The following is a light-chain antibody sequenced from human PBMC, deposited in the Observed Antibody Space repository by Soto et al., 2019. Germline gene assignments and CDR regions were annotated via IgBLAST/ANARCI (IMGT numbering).Light chain of an antibody. CDR1: SSDVGGYNY. Sequence: QSALTQPASVSGSPGQSITISCTVTSSDVGGYNYVSWYQQHPGKAPKLMIYEVTNRPSGVSNRFSGSKSGNTASLTISGLQAEDEADYYCSSYTSRSTLVFGTGTKVTV. J-gene: IGLJ1*01. CDR3: SSYTSRSTLV. CDR2: EVT. V-gene: IGLV2-14*01.